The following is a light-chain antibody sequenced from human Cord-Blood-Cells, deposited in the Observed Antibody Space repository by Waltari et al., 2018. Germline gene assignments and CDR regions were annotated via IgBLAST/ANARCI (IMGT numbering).Light chain of an antibody. CDR2: GAS. J-gene: IGKJ1*01. V-gene: IGKV3-20*01. CDR3: QQYGSSPRT. Sequence: IVFTPSPGTLSLSQGERATPSCRASQSVSSSYLAWYQQKPGQAPRLLIYGASRRATGIPDRFSGSGSGTDFTLTISRLEPEDFAVYYCQQYGSSPRTFGQGTKVEIK. CDR1: QSVSSSY.